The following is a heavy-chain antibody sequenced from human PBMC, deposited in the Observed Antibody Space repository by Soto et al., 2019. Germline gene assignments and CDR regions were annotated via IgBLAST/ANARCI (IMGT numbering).Heavy chain of an antibody. CDR2: IIPIFGTA. D-gene: IGHD2-21*01. CDR3: PGHMATITIGRWYFDL. Sequence: QVQLVQSGAEVKKPGSSVKVSCKASGGTFSSYAISWVRQAPGQGLEWMGGIIPIFGTANYAQKFQGRVTSTADESPSTAYMELSSLRSEDTALYYCPGHMATITIGRWYFDLWGRGTLVTVSS. CDR1: GGTFSSYA. V-gene: IGHV1-69*12. J-gene: IGHJ2*01.